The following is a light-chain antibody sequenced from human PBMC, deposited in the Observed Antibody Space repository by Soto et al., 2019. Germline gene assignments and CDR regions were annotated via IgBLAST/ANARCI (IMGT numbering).Light chain of an antibody. Sequence: DIQMTQSPSTLSASVGDRVTIACRASQSISNWLAWYQQKPGKAPKLLIYDASSLESGVPSRFSGSGSGTEFTLTISSLQPDDFATYYCQQYKSYPRTFGQGTKVDIK. J-gene: IGKJ1*01. V-gene: IGKV1-5*01. CDR1: QSISNW. CDR2: DAS. CDR3: QQYKSYPRT.